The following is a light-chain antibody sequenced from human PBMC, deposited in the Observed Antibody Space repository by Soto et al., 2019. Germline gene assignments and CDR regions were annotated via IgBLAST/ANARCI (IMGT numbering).Light chain of an antibody. Sequence: DIQMTQSPSSLYASVGDRVTITGPARQGISNYLAWYQQKPGKVPKLLIYAAATLQSGVPSRFSGSGSGANFTLTISTLQPEDVATYYCQKYTSAPLLPFCGGNKLEIK. CDR3: QKYTSAPLLP. CDR2: AAA. J-gene: IGKJ4*01. V-gene: IGKV1-27*01. CDR1: QGISNY.